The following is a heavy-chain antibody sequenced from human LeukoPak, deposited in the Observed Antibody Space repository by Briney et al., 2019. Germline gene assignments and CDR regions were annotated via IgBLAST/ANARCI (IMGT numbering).Heavy chain of an antibody. V-gene: IGHV3-23*01. CDR2: ISGSGGST. Sequence: GGSLRLSCAASGFTFSSYAMSWVRQAPGKGLEWVSAISGSGGSTYYADTVKGRFTISRDNSKNTLYLQMNSLRAEDTAVYYCARAGGYYDSSGYLDAFDIWGQGTMVTVSS. D-gene: IGHD3-22*01. CDR3: ARAGGYYDSSGYLDAFDI. J-gene: IGHJ3*02. CDR1: GFTFSSYA.